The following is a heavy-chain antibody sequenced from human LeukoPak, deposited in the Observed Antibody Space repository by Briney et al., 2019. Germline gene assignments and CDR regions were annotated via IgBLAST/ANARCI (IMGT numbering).Heavy chain of an antibody. Sequence: ASVTVSFKASGYTFTSYYMHWVRQAPGQGLEWMGIIEPSDGSTSYAQKFQGRVTITRDMSTSTVYMELSSLRSEDTAVYYCARVGVVEARTLGYWGQGTLVTVSS. D-gene: IGHD3-22*01. V-gene: IGHV1-46*01. CDR2: IEPSDGST. J-gene: IGHJ4*02. CDR1: GYTFTSYY. CDR3: ARVGVVEARTLGY.